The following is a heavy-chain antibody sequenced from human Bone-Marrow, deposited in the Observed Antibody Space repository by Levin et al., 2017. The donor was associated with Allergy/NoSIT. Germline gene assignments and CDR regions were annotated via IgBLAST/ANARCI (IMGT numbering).Heavy chain of an antibody. J-gene: IGHJ1*01. CDR1: GYGFSNYG. V-gene: IGHV1-18*01. CDR2: ISVSNGNT. CDR3: ARDPLQWERGEYFHH. D-gene: IGHD1-1*01. Sequence: GGSLRLSCKASGYGFSNYGINWVRQAPGQGPEWMGWISVSNGNTNYAQKFQGRLTVTTVTPMRTAYMELKNLRADDTAIYYCARDPLQWERGEYFHHWGQGTLVTVSS.